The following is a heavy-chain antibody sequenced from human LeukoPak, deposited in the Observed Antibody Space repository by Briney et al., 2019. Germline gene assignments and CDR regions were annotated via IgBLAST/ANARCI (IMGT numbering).Heavy chain of an antibody. CDR2: IFYSGST. J-gene: IGHJ3*02. V-gene: IGHV4-61*08. CDR3: ARHMTTATLDAFDI. CDR1: GGSISSGGYS. Sequence: PSETLSLTCAVSGGSISSGGYSWSWIRQPPGKGLEWIGYIFYSGSTNYNPSLKIRVTISIDTSKNQFSLKLSSVTAADTAVYYCARHMTTATLDAFDIWGQGTMVTVSS. D-gene: IGHD4-17*01.